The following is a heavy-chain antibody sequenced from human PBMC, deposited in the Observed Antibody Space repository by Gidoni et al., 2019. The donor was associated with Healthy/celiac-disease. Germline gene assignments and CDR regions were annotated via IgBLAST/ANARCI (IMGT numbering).Heavy chain of an antibody. CDR2: ISGSGGST. D-gene: IGHD3-22*01. V-gene: IGHV3-23*01. J-gene: IGHJ5*02. CDR1: GFTFSSYA. Sequence: EVQLLASGGGLVQPGGSLRLSCAASGFTFSSYAMSWVRQAPGKGLEWVSAISGSGGSTYYADSVKGRFTISRDNSKNTLYLQMNSLRAEDTAVYYCAKESGRDSSGYYQNWFDPWGQGTLVTVSS. CDR3: AKESGRDSSGYYQNWFDP.